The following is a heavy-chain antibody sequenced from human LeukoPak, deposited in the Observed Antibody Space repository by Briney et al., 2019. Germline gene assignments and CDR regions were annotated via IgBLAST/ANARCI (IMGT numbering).Heavy chain of an antibody. V-gene: IGHV3-23*01. D-gene: IGHD2-2*01. Sequence: GGSLRLSCAVSGFTFSNYYMSWVRQAPGKGLEWVSGIIGGAGSTYYADSVKGRFTISGDNSKNTLFLQMNSLRAEDTAVYYCAHGAMYQLDYWGQGTLVIVSS. CDR3: AHGAMYQLDY. CDR2: IIGGAGST. CDR1: GFTFSNYY. J-gene: IGHJ4*02.